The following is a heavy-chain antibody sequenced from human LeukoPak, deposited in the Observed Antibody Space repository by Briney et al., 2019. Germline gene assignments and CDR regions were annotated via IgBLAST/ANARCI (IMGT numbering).Heavy chain of an antibody. Sequence: PGGSLRLSCAASGFTFTIYGMNWVRQAREKGLEWVSTISSSGSDIYYADSVKGRFTFSRDNAKNLLYLQMNSLRAEDTAVYYCARAFGLTDYWGQGTLVTVSS. V-gene: IGHV3-21*01. D-gene: IGHD3/OR15-3a*01. J-gene: IGHJ4*02. CDR1: GFTFTIYG. CDR2: ISSSGSDI. CDR3: ARAFGLTDY.